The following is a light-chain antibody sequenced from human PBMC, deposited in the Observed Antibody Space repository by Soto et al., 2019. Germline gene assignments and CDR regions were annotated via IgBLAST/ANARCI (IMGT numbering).Light chain of an antibody. CDR3: LQDFNYPWT. CDR1: QGIGND. J-gene: IGKJ1*01. CDR2: AAS. V-gene: IGKV1-6*01. Sequence: AIQMTQSPSSLYASVGDSVTITCRSGQGIGNDLAWFQQRPGKAPKLLIYAASGLQSGDPSRFRGSGSGTDLTLTISSLHPEDFATDYCLQDFNYPWTFGQGTQVEIK.